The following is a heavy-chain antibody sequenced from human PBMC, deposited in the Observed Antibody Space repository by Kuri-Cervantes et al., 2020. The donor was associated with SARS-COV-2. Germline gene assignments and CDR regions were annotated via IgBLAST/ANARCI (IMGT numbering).Heavy chain of an antibody. D-gene: IGHD4-23*01. J-gene: IGHJ4*02. Sequence: SVKVSCKASRDTFTTFGFSWVRQVPGQGLEWMGGIIPFFGTPSYARRFEGRVTITADESTRTVYMEMTSLTFEDTAVYFCARDVGYGGSSELDITYFDCWGQGTLVTVSS. CDR3: ARDVGYGGSSELDITYFDC. CDR2: IIPFFGTP. V-gene: IGHV1-69*13. CDR1: RDTFTTFG.